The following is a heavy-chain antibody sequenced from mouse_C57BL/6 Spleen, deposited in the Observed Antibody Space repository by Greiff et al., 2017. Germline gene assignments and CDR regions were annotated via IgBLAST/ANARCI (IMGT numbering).Heavy chain of an antibody. CDR2: IDPENGDT. CDR1: GFNIKDDY. D-gene: IGHD4-1*01. V-gene: IGHV14-4*01. Sequence: VQLQQSGAELVRPGASVKLSCTASGFNIKDDYMHWVKQRPEQGLEWIGWIDPENGDTEYASKFQGKATITADTSSNTAYLQLSSLTSEDTAVYYCTTKLTGPYYFDYWGQGTTRTVSS. J-gene: IGHJ2*01. CDR3: TTKLTGPYYFDY.